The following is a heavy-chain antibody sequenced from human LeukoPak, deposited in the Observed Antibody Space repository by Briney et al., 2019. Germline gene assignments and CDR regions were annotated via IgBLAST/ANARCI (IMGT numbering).Heavy chain of an antibody. CDR3: TRLRNGDYVDAFDF. D-gene: IGHD4-17*01. J-gene: IGHJ3*01. CDR1: GVTFSGSA. Sequence: PGGSLRLSCAASGVTFSGSAVHWVRQASGKGLEWVGRVRSRANSYVTTYAASVKGRFTISRDDSNNTAYLQMNGLKTEDTAMYYCTRLRNGDYVDAFDFWGQGTMVTVSS. V-gene: IGHV3-73*01. CDR2: VRSRANSYVT.